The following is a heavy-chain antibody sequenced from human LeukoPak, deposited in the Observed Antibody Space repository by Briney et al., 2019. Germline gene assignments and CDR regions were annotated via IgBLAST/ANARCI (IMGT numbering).Heavy chain of an antibody. CDR1: GFTFSSYT. D-gene: IGHD3-22*01. J-gene: IGHJ4*02. Sequence: GGSLRLSCVVSGFTFSSYTMNWVRQAPGEGREGVSYISSRSSTTYYADSVKGRFTISRDNAKNSLYLQMNSLRAEDTAVYYCARGYYDTSGYGYWGQGTLVTVSS. CDR3: ARGYYDTSGYGY. CDR2: ISSRSSTT. V-gene: IGHV3-48*04.